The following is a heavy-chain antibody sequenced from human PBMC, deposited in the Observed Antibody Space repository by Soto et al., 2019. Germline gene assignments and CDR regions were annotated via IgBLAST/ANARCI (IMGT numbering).Heavy chain of an antibody. CDR1: GGSFSENY. J-gene: IGHJ5*02. V-gene: IGHV4-34*01. D-gene: IGHD2-15*01. CDR2: IKHSGST. CDR3: ARSYPRCSGGSCYSRRFDP. Sequence: PSETLSLTCAVYGGSFSENYWSWIRQAPGKGLEWIGEIKHSGSTNYNPSLKSRVTISVDTSKNQFSLKLSSVTAADTAVYYCARSYPRCSGGSCYSRRFDPWGQGTLVTVSS.